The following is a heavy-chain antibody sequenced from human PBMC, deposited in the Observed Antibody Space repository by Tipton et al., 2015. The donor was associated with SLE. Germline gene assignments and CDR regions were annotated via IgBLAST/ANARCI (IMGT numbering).Heavy chain of an antibody. J-gene: IGHJ5*02. V-gene: IGHV4-39*07. Sequence: TLSLTCTVSCGSISSSSYYWGWIRQPPGKGLEWIGRIYYSGSTYYNPSLKSRVTISVDTSKNQFSLKLSSVTAADTAVYYCARRLGYSSSWYGYNWFDPWGQGTLVTVSS. CDR1: CGSISSSSYY. D-gene: IGHD6-13*01. CDR2: IYYSGST. CDR3: ARRLGYSSSWYGYNWFDP.